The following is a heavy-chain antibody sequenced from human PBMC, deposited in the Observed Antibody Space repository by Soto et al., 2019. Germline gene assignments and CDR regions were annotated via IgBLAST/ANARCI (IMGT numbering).Heavy chain of an antibody. CDR3: ARPPYSCCWCGFGF. V-gene: IGHV3-74*01. J-gene: IGHJ4*02. Sequence: EVQLVESGGGLVQPGGSLRLSCAASGLTFSSYWMHWVRQAPGKGLVWVSRISTDGSVTTYADSVKGRFTISRDNARASLYLQTNSLRTEDMAVYYCARPPYSCCWCGFGFWGQGTRVSVSS. CDR2: ISTDGSVT. CDR1: GLTFSSYW. D-gene: IGHD6-19*01.